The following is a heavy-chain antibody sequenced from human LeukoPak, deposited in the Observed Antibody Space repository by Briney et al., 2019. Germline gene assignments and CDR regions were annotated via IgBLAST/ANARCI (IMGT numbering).Heavy chain of an antibody. D-gene: IGHD2-2*01. CDR1: GYSFTSYW. Sequence: GESLKISCKGFGYSFTSYWIGWVRQMPGKGLEWRGIIYPGDSDTRYSPSFQGQVTISADKSISTAYLQWSSLKASDTAMYYCAILSGYCSSTSCYGHFDYWGQGTLVTVSS. J-gene: IGHJ4*02. CDR3: AILSGYCSSTSCYGHFDY. V-gene: IGHV5-51*01. CDR2: IYPGDSDT.